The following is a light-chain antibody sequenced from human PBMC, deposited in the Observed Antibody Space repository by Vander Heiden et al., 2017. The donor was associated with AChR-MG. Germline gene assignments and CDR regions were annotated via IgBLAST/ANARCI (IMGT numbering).Light chain of an antibody. CDR2: RNN. CDR1: SSNIGSNT. CDR3: AAWDDSLNGWV. V-gene: IGLV1-44*01. Sequence: QSVLTPPPSASATPGQRVTISCSGSSSNIGSNTVNWYQQLPGTAPKLLIYRNNQRPSGVPGRFSGSKSGTSASLAISGLQSEDEADYYCAAWDDSLNGWVFRGGTKLTVL. J-gene: IGLJ3*02.